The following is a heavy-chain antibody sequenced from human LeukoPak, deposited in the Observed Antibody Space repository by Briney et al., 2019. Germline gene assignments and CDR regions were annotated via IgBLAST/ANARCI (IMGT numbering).Heavy chain of an antibody. CDR1: GFTFSSYA. CDR3: ARRRDYYDSSGYLYYFDY. CDR2: ISYDGSNK. Sequence: GGSLRLSCAASGFTFSSYAMHWVRQAPGKGLEWVAVISYDGSNKYYADSVKGRFTISRDNSKNTLYLQMNSLRAEDTAVYYCARRRDYYDSSGYLYYFDYWGQGTLVTVSS. J-gene: IGHJ4*02. V-gene: IGHV3-30-3*01. D-gene: IGHD3-22*01.